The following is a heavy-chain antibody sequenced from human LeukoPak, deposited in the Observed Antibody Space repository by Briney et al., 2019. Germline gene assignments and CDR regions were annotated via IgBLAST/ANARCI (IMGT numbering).Heavy chain of an antibody. CDR2: INRSGST. D-gene: IGHD3-10*02. CDR3: ARHVRRAASHYYYYYYMDV. Sequence: PSETLSLTCAVYGGSFSGYYGSWIRQPPGKGLEWIGEINRSGSTNYNPSLKSRVTISVDTSKNQFSLKLSSVTAADTAVYYCARHVRRAASHYYYYYYMDVWGKGTTVTISS. CDR1: GGSFSGYY. J-gene: IGHJ6*03. V-gene: IGHV4-34*01.